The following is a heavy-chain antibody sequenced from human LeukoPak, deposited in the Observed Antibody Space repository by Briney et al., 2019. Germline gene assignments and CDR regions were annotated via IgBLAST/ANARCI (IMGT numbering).Heavy chain of an antibody. Sequence: GGSLRLSCAASGFTFRTYAMSWVRQAPGKGLEWVSGISGSGGSTYYADSVKGRFTISRDNAKNTLYLQMDSLRAEDTAVYYCAEDRFTANPYYCVYWGQGTLVTVSS. V-gene: IGHV3-23*01. D-gene: IGHD3-16*02. CDR1: GFTFRTYA. J-gene: IGHJ4*02. CDR2: ISGSGGST. CDR3: AEDRFTANPYYCVY.